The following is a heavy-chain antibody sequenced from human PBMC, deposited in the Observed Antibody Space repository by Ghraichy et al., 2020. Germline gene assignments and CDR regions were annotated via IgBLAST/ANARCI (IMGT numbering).Heavy chain of an antibody. J-gene: IGHJ6*02. D-gene: IGHD1-1*01. CDR2: IYYSGST. CDR1: GGSISSSSYY. V-gene: IGHV4-39*01. Sequence: SETLSLTCTVSGGSISSSSYYWGWIRQPPGKGLEWIGSIYYSGSTYYNPSLKSRVTISVDTSKNQFSLKLSSVTAADTAVYYCASLNWNVAYGMDVWGQGTTVTVSS. CDR3: ASLNWNVAYGMDV.